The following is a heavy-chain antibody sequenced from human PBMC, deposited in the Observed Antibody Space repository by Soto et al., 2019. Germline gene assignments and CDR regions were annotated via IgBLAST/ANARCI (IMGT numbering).Heavy chain of an antibody. J-gene: IGHJ4*02. CDR2: ISGSAGST. V-gene: IGHV3-23*01. CDR3: AKDDRRIVVVKFDY. CDR1: GFTFSNFA. D-gene: IGHD3-22*01. Sequence: GGSLRLSCAASGFTFSNFAMTWVRQAPGKGLEWVSTISGSAGSTYYADSVKGRFTISRDNTKNTLYLQMNSLRAEDAAVYYCAKDDRRIVVVKFDYWGQGTLGTV.